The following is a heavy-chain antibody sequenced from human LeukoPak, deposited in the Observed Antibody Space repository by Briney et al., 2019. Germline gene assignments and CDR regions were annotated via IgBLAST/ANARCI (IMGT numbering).Heavy chain of an antibody. CDR3: AREVQYYDFWSGYYRRWFDP. Sequence: GGSLRLSCAASGFTFSSYSMNWVHQAPGKGLEWVSSISSSSSYIYYADSVKGRFTISRDNAKNSLYLQMNSLRAEDTAVYYCAREVQYYDFWSGYYRRWFDPWGQGTLVTVSS. J-gene: IGHJ5*02. CDR1: GFTFSSYS. D-gene: IGHD3-3*01. V-gene: IGHV3-21*01. CDR2: ISSSSSYI.